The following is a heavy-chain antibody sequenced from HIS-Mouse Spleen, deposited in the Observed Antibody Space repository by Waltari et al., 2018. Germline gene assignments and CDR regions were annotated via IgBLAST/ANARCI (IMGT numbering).Heavy chain of an antibody. J-gene: IGHJ3*02. CDR2: FDPEDGET. CDR3: ATVLRGIAAAGTRYAFDI. V-gene: IGHV1-24*01. CDR1: GYTITELS. Sequence: QVQLLQSGAEVKKPGASVTVTCKVSGYTITELSMHWVLQAPSKGLEWMGGFDPEDGETIYAQKFQGRVTMTEDTSTDTAYMELSSLRSEDTAVYYCATVLRGIAAAGTRYAFDIWGQGTMVTVSS. D-gene: IGHD6-13*01.